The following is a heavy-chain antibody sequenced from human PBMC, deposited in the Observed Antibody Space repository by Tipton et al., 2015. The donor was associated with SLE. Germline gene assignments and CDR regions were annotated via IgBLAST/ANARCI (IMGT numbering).Heavy chain of an antibody. V-gene: IGHV3-33*01. CDR1: RFTFSSYG. D-gene: IGHD3-22*01. CDR2: IWFDGSYK. Sequence: SLRLSCAASRFTFSSYGMHWVRQAPGKGLEWVAVIWFDGSYKYYADSVKGRFTISRDNSKNTLYLQMNSLRAEDTAVYYCARDDSSGPRAFDIWGQGTMVTVSS. CDR3: ARDDSSGPRAFDI. J-gene: IGHJ3*02.